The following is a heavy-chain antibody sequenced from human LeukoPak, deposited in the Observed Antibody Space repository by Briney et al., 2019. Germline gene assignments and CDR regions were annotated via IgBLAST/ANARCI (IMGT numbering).Heavy chain of an antibody. V-gene: IGHV1-2*02. CDR3: ARSSYYDSEGSYYFDY. CDR2: INPNSGGT. CDR1: GYTFTGYY. J-gene: IGHJ4*02. Sequence: ASVKVSCKASGYTFTGYYMHWVRQAPGQGLEWMGWINPNSGGTNYAQKFQGRVTMTRDTSISTAYMELSRLRSDDTAVYCCARSSYYDSEGSYYFDYWGQGTLVTVSS. D-gene: IGHD3-22*01.